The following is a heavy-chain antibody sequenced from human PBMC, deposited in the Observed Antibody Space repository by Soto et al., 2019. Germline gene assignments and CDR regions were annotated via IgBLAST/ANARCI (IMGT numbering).Heavy chain of an antibody. D-gene: IGHD6-13*01. V-gene: IGHV1-46*01. Sequence: ASVKVSCKASGYTFTSYYMHWVRQAPGQGLEWMGIINPSGGSTSYAQKFQGRVTMTRDTSTSTVYMELSSLRSEDTAVYYCARETFGRIAAAGFYYGMDVWGQGTTVTVSS. CDR2: INPSGGST. CDR1: GYTFTSYY. CDR3: ARETFGRIAAAGFYYGMDV. J-gene: IGHJ6*02.